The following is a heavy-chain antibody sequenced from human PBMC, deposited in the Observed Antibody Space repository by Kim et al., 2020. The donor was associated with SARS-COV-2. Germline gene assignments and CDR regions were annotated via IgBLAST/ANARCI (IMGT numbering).Heavy chain of an antibody. J-gene: IGHJ6*02. CDR2: IYSGGST. CDR3: ARDLGGDIVVVPAAPMGGMDV. V-gene: IGHV3-53*01. Sequence: GGSLRLSCAASGFTVSSNYMSWVRQAPGKGLEWVSVIYSGGSTYYADSVKGRFTISRDNSKNTLYLQMNSLRAEDTAVYYCARDLGGDIVVVPAAPMGGMDVWGQGTTVTVSS. CDR1: GFTVSSNY. D-gene: IGHD2-2*01.